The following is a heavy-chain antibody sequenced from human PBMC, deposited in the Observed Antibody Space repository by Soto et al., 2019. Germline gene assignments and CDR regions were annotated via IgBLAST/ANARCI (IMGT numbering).Heavy chain of an antibody. Sequence: ASVKVSCKASGYTFTGYYIHWVRQAPGQGLEWMGWINPNSGGTNYAQKFQGRVTMTRDTSISTAYMELSRLRSDDTAVYYCAIVMTTGFYYYNGVDVRGRGTTSTV. D-gene: IGHD4-4*01. J-gene: IGHJ6*02. CDR1: GYTFTGYY. V-gene: IGHV1-2*02. CDR2: INPNSGGT. CDR3: AIVMTTGFYYYNGVDV.